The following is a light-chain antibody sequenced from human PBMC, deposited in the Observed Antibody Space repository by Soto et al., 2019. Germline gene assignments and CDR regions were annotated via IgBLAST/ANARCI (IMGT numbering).Light chain of an antibody. J-gene: IGKJ2*01. Sequence: DIQMTQSPSSLSASVGDRVTITCRASQSISIYLNWYQHKPGEAPKLLIYAASSLQTGVPSRFSGTGSGTDFILTISSLQPEDFATYYCQQSYSTPYTFGQGTKLEIK. V-gene: IGKV1-39*01. CDR2: AAS. CDR1: QSISIY. CDR3: QQSYSTPYT.